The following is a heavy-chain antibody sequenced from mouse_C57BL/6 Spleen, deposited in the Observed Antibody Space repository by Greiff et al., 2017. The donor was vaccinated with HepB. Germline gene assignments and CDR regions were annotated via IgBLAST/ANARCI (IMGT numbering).Heavy chain of an antibody. CDR3: ARNYDYDEGFAY. D-gene: IGHD2-4*01. Sequence: QVQLQHSGAELVRPGASVKLSCKASGYTFTDYYINWVKQRPGQGLEWIARIYPGSGNTYYNEKFKGKATLTAEKSSSTAYMQLSSLTSEDSAVYFCARNYDYDEGFAYWGQGTLVTVSA. J-gene: IGHJ3*01. V-gene: IGHV1-76*01. CDR1: GYTFTDYY. CDR2: IYPGSGNT.